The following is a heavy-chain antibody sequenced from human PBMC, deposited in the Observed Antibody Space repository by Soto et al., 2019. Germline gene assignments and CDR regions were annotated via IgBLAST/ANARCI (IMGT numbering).Heavy chain of an antibody. CDR3: AKSYSSNWYDYFDY. CDR1: EFTFSTYA. V-gene: IGHV3-23*01. Sequence: GGSLRLSCAASEFTFSTYAMSWVRQAPGRGLEWVSAISGSGGSTYYADSVKGRFTISRDTSKNTLYLQMNSLRAEDTALYYCAKSYSSNWYDYFDYWGQGTLVTVSS. CDR2: ISGSGGST. D-gene: IGHD6-13*01. J-gene: IGHJ4*02.